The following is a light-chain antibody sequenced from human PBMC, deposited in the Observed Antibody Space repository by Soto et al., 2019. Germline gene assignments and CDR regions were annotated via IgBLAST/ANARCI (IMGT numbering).Light chain of an antibody. V-gene: IGLV2-23*02. Sequence: QSVLTQPASVSGSPGQSITISCTGTSSDVGSYNLVSWYQQHPGKAPKLMIYEVSKRPSGVSSRFSGSKSGNTASLTISRLQAEDEADYYCCSYAGSSTFSYVFGTGTKVTVL. CDR2: EVS. J-gene: IGLJ1*01. CDR1: SSDVGSYNL. CDR3: CSYAGSSTFSYV.